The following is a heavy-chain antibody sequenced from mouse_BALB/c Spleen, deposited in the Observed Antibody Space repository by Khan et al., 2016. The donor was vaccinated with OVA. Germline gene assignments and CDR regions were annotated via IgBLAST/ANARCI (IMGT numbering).Heavy chain of an antibody. CDR3: AERKHWYFDE. V-gene: IGHV9-2-1*01. Sequence: LVESGPELKRPGETVKISCMASGYTFTDYSMHWVKQAPGKGLKWMGWINTETGEPTYADDFKGRFAFSLETSARTAYLQINSLKNEDAATYFCAERKHWYFDEWGAGTTVTVSS. CDR2: INTETGEP. J-gene: IGHJ1*01. CDR1: GYTFTDYS.